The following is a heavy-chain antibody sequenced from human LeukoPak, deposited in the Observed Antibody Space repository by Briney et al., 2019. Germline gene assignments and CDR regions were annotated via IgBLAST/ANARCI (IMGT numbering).Heavy chain of an antibody. CDR3: SHWVEGARPSLGY. J-gene: IGHJ4*02. CDR1: RFTFRRYA. Sequence: GGSLRLSCAASRFTFRRYAMASGRQAPGTGLGWVSAISNSGRNTYYADSVKGRFTISRDNSKNTLYLEMNSLRAGDTAVYYCSHWVEGARPSLGYWGQGALVTVSS. V-gene: IGHV3-23*01. CDR2: ISNSGRNT. D-gene: IGHD6-6*01.